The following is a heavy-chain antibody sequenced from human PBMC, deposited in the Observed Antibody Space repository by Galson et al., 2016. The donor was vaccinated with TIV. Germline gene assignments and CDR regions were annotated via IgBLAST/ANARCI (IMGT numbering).Heavy chain of an antibody. CDR2: IYNSGST. CDR3: ARHRKYGGLPYSLHH. Sequence: QVQLQESGPGLVKPSQTLSLTCNVSGGSISSGGFYWSWLRQHPGKGLEWIGYIYNSGSTAYNPSLKSRLTISVDTSKNQFSLRLRSVTAADTAVYYCARHRKYGGLPYSLHHWGQGTLVTVSS. CDR1: GGSISSGGFY. D-gene: IGHD4-23*01. V-gene: IGHV4-31*02. J-gene: IGHJ1*01.